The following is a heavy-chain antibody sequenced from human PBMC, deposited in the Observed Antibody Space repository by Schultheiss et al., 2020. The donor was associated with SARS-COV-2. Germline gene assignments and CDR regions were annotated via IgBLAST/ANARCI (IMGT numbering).Heavy chain of an antibody. CDR2: IWYDGSNK. J-gene: IGHJ6*02. Sequence: GESLKISCAASGFTFSSYGMHWVRQAPGKGLEWVAVIWYDGSNKYYADSVKGRFTISRDNAKNSLYLQMNSLRAEDTAVYYCARDLYDYVWGRLPDYYYYYYGMDVWGQGTLVTVSS. D-gene: IGHD3-16*01. CDR1: GFTFSSYG. V-gene: IGHV3-33*01. CDR3: ARDLYDYVWGRLPDYYYYYYGMDV.